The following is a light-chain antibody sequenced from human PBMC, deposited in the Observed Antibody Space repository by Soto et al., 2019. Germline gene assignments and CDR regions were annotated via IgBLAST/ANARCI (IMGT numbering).Light chain of an antibody. J-gene: IGLJ1*01. CDR3: QSYDSTLSAPYV. CDR2: GNI. CDR1: SSNIGAGYD. Sequence: RVTISCTGSSSNIGAGYDVHWYQQRPGTAPKLLIFGNINRPSGVPDRFSGSKSGTSASLAITGLQAEDEGDYYCQSYDSTLSAPYVFGTGTKVTVL. V-gene: IGLV1-40*01.